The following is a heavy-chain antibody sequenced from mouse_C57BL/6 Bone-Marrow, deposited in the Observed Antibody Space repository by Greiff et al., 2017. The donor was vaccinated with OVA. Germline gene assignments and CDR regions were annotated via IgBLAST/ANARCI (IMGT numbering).Heavy chain of an antibody. CDR2: ISGGGGNT. CDR1: GFTFSSYT. Sequence: EVQLVESGGGLVKPGGSLKLSCAASGFTFSSYTMSWVRQTPGKRLEWVATISGGGGNTYYTDSVKGRFTISRDNAKNTLYLQMSSLRSEYTALYYCAIYAMDYWGQGTSVTVSS. J-gene: IGHJ4*01. V-gene: IGHV5-9*01. CDR3: AIYAMDY.